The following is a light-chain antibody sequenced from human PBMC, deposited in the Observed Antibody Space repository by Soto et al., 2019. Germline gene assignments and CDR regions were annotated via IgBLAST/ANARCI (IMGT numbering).Light chain of an antibody. CDR3: QVWDSTSDHYV. CDR1: NIGSKS. Sequence: SYDLTQPPSVSVAPGQTARIPCGGDNIGSKSVYWYQQKPGQAPVVVVYDGSDRPSGIPERFSGSNSGTTATLTISRVEAGDEADYFCQVWDSTSDHYVFGAGTRSPS. J-gene: IGLJ1*01. V-gene: IGLV3-21*02. CDR2: DGS.